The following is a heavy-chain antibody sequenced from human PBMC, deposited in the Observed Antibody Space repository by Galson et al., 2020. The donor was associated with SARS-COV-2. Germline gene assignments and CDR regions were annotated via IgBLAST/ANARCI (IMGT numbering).Heavy chain of an antibody. CDR1: GFTFSSYA. J-gene: IGHJ4*02. CDR2: ISYDGSNK. Sequence: TGGSLRLSCAASGFTFSSYAMHWVRPAPGKGLEWVAVISYDGSNKYYADSVKGRFTISRDNSKNTLYLQMNSLRAEDTAVYYCARDLGGYYWDWGQGTLVTVSS. D-gene: IGHD3-22*01. V-gene: IGHV3-30-3*01. CDR3: ARDLGGYYWD.